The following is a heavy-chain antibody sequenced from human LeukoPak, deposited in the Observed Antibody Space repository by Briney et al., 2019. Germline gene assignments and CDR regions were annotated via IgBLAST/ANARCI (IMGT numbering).Heavy chain of an antibody. Sequence: SQTLSLTCTVSGGSISSGGYYWSWIRQPLGKGLEWIGEINHSGSTNYNPSLKSRVTISVDTSKNQFSLKLSSVTAADTAVYYCAHSSSWVYYYYGMDVWGQGTTVTVSS. CDR1: GGSISSGGYY. J-gene: IGHJ6*02. V-gene: IGHV4-30-2*01. D-gene: IGHD6-13*01. CDR2: INHSGST. CDR3: AHSSSWVYYYYGMDV.